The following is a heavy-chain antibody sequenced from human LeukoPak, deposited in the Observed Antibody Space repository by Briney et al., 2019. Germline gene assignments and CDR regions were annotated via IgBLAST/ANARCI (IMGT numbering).Heavy chain of an antibody. CDR1: GVTFSSYE. D-gene: IGHD5-18*01. CDR2: ISSSGSTI. J-gene: IGHJ3*02. V-gene: IGHV3-48*03. CDR3: ARGNPYYVDTTDAFDI. Sequence: GGSLRLSCAASGVTFSSYEMNWVRQAPGKGLEWVSYISSSGSTIYYADSVKGRFTISRDNAKNSLYLQMNSLRAEDTAVYYCARGNPYYVDTTDAFDIWGQGTMVTVSS.